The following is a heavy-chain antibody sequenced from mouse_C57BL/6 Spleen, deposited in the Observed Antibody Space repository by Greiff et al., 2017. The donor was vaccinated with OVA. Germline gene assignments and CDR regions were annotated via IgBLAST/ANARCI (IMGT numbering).Heavy chain of an antibody. CDR2: INPNNGGT. CDR1: GYTFTDYN. V-gene: IGHV1-18*01. CDR3: ARSRIHYAMDY. J-gene: IGHJ4*01. Sequence: VQLKASGPELVKPGASVKIPCKASGYTFTDYNMDWVKQSHGKSLEWIGDINPNNGGTIYNQKFKGKATLTVDKSSSTAYMELRSLTSEDTAVYYCARSRIHYAMDYWGQGTSVTVSS.